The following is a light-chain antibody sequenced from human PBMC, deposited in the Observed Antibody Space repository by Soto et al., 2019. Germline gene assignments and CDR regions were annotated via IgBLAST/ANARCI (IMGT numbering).Light chain of an antibody. J-gene: IGLJ1*01. CDR1: SSDVGDYNY. CDR2: EVS. Sequence: QSALTQPPAASESPGQSVTISCTGTSSDVGDYNYVSWYQQHPGKAPKLMIYEVSKRPSGVPDRFSGSKSGNTASLTVSGLQAEDEADYYCSSYAGGNSYVFGTGTKLTVL. CDR3: SSYAGGNSYV. V-gene: IGLV2-8*01.